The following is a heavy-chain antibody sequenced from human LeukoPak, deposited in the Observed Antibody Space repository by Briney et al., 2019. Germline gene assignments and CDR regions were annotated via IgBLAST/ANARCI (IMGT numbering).Heavy chain of an antibody. J-gene: IGHJ5*02. Sequence: SETLSLTCTVSGGSISSGSYYWSWIRQPAGKGLEWIGRIYNSGNTNYNPSLKSRVTISVDTSKNQFSLKLNSVTAADTAVYYCARSGTYYNNWFDPWGQGTLVTVSS. D-gene: IGHD3-10*01. CDR2: IYNSGNT. V-gene: IGHV4-61*02. CDR1: GGSISSGSYY. CDR3: ARSGTYYNNWFDP.